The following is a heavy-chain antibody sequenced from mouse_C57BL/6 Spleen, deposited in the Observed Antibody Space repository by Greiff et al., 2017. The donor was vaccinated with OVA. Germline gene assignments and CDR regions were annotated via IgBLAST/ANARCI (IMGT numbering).Heavy chain of an antibody. CDR1: GYTFTGYW. CDR3: ARAPFTGLDY. J-gene: IGHJ2*02. V-gene: IGHV1-52*01. CDR2: INPSNSDT. D-gene: IGHD4-1*01. Sequence: QVQLQQPGAELVKPGSSVKLSCKASGYTFTGYWMHWVKQRPKQGLEWIGNINPSNSDTHYNHKFKGKATLTVDKSSSTAYLQLSSLTSEDSAIYYCARAPFTGLDYWGQGTSLTVSS.